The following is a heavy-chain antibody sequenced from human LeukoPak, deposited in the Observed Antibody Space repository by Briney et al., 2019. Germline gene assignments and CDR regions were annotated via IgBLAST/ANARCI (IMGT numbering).Heavy chain of an antibody. Sequence: SETLSLTCAVYGGSFRGYYWRWIRQPPGKGLEWIGEINHSGSTNYNPSLKSRVTISVDTSKNQFSLKLSSVTAADTAVYYCARHGSCSSTSCYGNIDYWGQGTLVTVSS. V-gene: IGHV4-34*01. CDR3: ARHGSCSSTSCYGNIDY. CDR1: GGSFRGYY. J-gene: IGHJ4*02. D-gene: IGHD2-2*01. CDR2: INHSGST.